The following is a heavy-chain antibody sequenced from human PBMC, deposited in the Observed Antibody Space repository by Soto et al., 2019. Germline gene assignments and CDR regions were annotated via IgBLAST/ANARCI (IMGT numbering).Heavy chain of an antibody. V-gene: IGHV1-46*01. CDR2: INPSTSVT. CDR1: GYTIPSYY. CDR3: VRRDFGDYDYFDY. J-gene: IGHJ4*02. Sequence: QVQLMQSGAEVEKAGASVKLSCKASGYTIPSYYIHWVRQAPGQGLEWMGMINPSTSVTTYAQEFQGRLTLTKDPYTRTSTNPFYMNLSGLRSDDTAVYYCVRRDFGDYDYFDYWGQGALVTISS. D-gene: IGHD4-17*01.